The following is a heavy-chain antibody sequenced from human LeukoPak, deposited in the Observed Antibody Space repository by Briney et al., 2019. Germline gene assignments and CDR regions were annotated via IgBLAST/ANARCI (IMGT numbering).Heavy chain of an antibody. CDR3: ARDPRYSSSDYYYGIDV. V-gene: IGHV3-23*01. J-gene: IGHJ6*02. D-gene: IGHD6-13*01. CDR1: GFTFRSYA. Sequence: GGSLRLSCAASGFTFRSYAVSWVRQAPGKGPEWVSTVSTRAGTTYYADSVKGRFTISRDNSKNTLYLQMHSLRAEDTAVYYCARDPRYSSSDYYYGIDVWGQGTTVTVSS. CDR2: VSTRAGTT.